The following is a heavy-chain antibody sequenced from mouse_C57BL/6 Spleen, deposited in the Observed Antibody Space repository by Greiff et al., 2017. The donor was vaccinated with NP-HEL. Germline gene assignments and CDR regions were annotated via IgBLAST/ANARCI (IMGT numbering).Heavy chain of an antibody. D-gene: IGHD2-5*01. J-gene: IGHJ2*01. CDR2: IDPSDSYT. CDR1: GYTFTSYW. CDR3: ARNSYYSNYDY. Sequence: VQLQQSGAELVMPGASVKLSCKASGYTFTSYWMHWVKQRPGQGLEWIGEIDPSDSYTNYNQKFKGKSTLTVDKSSSTAYMQLSSLTSEDSAVYDCARNSYYSNYDYWGQGTTLTVSS. V-gene: IGHV1-69*01.